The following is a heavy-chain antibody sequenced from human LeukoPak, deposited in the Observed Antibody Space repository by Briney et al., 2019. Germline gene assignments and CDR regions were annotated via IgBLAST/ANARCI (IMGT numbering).Heavy chain of an antibody. CDR2: INPNSGGT. D-gene: IGHD2-2*01. CDR1: GYTFAGYY. J-gene: IGHJ1*01. Sequence: GASVKVSCKASGYTFAGYYMHWVRQAPGQGLEWMGWINPNSGGTNYAQKLQGRVTMTRDTSISTAYMELSRLRSDDTAVYYCARPHWCSSTSCAEYFQHWGQGTLVTVSS. CDR3: ARPHWCSSTSCAEYFQH. V-gene: IGHV1-2*02.